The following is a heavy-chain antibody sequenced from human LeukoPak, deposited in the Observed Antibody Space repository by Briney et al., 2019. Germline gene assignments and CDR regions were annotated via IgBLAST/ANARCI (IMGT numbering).Heavy chain of an antibody. Sequence: SLRLSCAASEFTFDDYAMHWVRQAPGKGLEWVSGISWNSGSIGYADSVKGRFTISRDNAKNSLYLQMNSLRAEDTALYYCATDYGDYGGPGFDYWGQGTLVTVSS. D-gene: IGHD4-17*01. CDR3: ATDYGDYGGPGFDY. CDR1: EFTFDDYA. J-gene: IGHJ4*02. V-gene: IGHV3-9*01. CDR2: ISWNSGSI.